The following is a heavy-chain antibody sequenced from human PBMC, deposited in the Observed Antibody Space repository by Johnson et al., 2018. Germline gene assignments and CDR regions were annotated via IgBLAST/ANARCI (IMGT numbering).Heavy chain of an antibody. V-gene: IGHV3-30*03. CDR1: GFTFSSYG. D-gene: IGHD5-18*01. Sequence: QVQLVESGGGVVQPGRSLRLSCAASGFTFSSYGMHWVRQAPGKGLEWVAVISYDGSNKYYADSVKGRFTISRDNAKNSLYLQMKSLRAEDTAGFYCARVKRGYSYGYGAFDIGGQGAMVTVSS. CDR3: ARVKRGYSYGYGAFDI. CDR2: ISYDGSNK. J-gene: IGHJ3*02.